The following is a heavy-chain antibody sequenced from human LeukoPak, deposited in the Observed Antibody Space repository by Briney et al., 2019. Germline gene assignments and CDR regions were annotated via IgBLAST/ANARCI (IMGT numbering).Heavy chain of an antibody. D-gene: IGHD6-19*01. CDR1: NYSISSGYY. CDR2: IDHSGST. CDR3: ARGGKWLYYFDY. J-gene: IGHJ4*02. V-gene: IGHV4-38-2*02. Sequence: PSEPLSLTYTVSNYSISSGYYWGWIRQPPGKGLEWIGSIDHSGSTYYNPSLKSRVTISVDTSKNPFSLKLTSVTAADTAVYYCARGGKWLYYFDYWGQGTLVTVSS.